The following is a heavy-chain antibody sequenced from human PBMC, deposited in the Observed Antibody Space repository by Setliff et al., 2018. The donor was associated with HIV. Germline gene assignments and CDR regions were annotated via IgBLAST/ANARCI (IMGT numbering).Heavy chain of an antibody. CDR1: GFSLTTSGVG. V-gene: IGHV2-5*02. D-gene: IGHD3-22*01. Sequence: SGPTREPTQTLTLTCTFSGFSLTTSGVGVGWIRQPPGKALEWLALIYWDDDKRYSPSLRNRLTITKDTSKNQVVLTMTNMDPVDTATYYCARLPDYYSGGYYGMVDCWGQGALVTVSS. CDR3: ARLPDYYSGGYYGMVDC. J-gene: IGHJ4*02. CDR2: IYWDDDK.